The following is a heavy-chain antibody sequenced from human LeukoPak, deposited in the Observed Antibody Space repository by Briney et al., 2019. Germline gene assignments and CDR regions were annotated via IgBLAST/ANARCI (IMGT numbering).Heavy chain of an antibody. Sequence: GGSLRLSCAASGFTFSSYAMTGVRQAPGKGLEWVSGISGGCTTYYADYVKGRFTISRDNSKNTVYLQINSLRAEDTAMYYCAKVSSAWSIDYWGQGTLVTVSS. J-gene: IGHJ4*02. V-gene: IGHV3-23*01. CDR3: AKVSSAWSIDY. D-gene: IGHD6-19*01. CDR2: ISGGCTT. CDR1: GFTFSSYA.